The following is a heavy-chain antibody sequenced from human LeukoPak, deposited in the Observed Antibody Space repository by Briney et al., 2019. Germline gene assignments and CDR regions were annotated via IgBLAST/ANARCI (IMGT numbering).Heavy chain of an antibody. Sequence: SETLSLTCGVDGGSIYGHYWNWIRQPPGKGLEWIGEISPSGSTTYNPSLGSRFTISVDTSKNHFSLDLHSVTAADTALYYCARAPPSAFFTRNWYFDLWGLGTLVTVSS. D-gene: IGHD3-3*02. CDR3: ARAPPSAFFTRNWYFDL. CDR2: ISPSGST. J-gene: IGHJ2*01. V-gene: IGHV4-34*01. CDR1: GGSIYGHY.